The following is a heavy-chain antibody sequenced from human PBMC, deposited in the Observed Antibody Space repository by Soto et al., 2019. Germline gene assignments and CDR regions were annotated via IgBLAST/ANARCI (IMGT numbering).Heavy chain of an antibody. V-gene: IGHV5-51*01. Sequence: PGESLKISCKGSGYSFTSYWIGWVRQMPGKGLEWMGIIYPGGSDTRYSPSFQGQVTISADKSISTAYLQWSSLKASDTAMYYCARHRRYDFWSGYHTNYGMDVWGQGTTVTVSS. J-gene: IGHJ6*02. D-gene: IGHD3-3*01. CDR3: ARHRRYDFWSGYHTNYGMDV. CDR2: IYPGGSDT. CDR1: GYSFTSYW.